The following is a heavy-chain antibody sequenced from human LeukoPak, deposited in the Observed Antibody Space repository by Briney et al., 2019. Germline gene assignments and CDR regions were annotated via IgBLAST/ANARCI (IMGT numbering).Heavy chain of an antibody. D-gene: IGHD3-22*01. V-gene: IGHV1-46*01. CDR3: ARDWRGITMIVVDNDAFDI. J-gene: IGHJ3*02. CDR2: INPSGGST. CDR1: GYTLTSYY. Sequence: GASVKVSCKASGYTLTSYYMHWVRQAPGQGLEWMGIINPSGGSTSYAQKFQGRVTMTRDTSTSTVYMELSSLRSEDTAVYYCARDWRGITMIVVDNDAFDIWGQGTMVTVSS.